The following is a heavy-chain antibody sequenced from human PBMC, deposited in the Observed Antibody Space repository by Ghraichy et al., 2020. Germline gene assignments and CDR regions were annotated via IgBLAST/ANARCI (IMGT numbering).Heavy chain of an antibody. CDR2: IKQDGSEK. J-gene: IGHJ4*02. V-gene: IGHV3-7*01. CDR3: ARTPGGVPAASYFDY. Sequence: GESLNISCAASGFTFSSYWMSWVRQAPGKGLEWVANIKQDGSEKYYVDSVKGRFTISRDNAKNSLYLQMNSLRAEDTAVYYCARTPGGVPAASYFDYWGQGTLVTVSS. D-gene: IGHD2-2*01. CDR1: GFTFSSYW.